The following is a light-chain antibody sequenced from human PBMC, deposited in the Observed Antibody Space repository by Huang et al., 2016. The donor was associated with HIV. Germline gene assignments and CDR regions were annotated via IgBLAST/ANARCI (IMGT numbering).Light chain of an antibody. CDR2: AAS. Sequence: DIQMTQSPSSLSTSVGDTVTITCRASTGIGNFLACYQQKPGKVPKLLIYAASALPSVVPSRFAGSGSGTDFTLTISSLQPEDVATYYCQRYNNAPYTFGQGTKLDIK. V-gene: IGKV1-27*01. CDR1: TGIGNF. CDR3: QRYNNAPYT. J-gene: IGKJ2*01.